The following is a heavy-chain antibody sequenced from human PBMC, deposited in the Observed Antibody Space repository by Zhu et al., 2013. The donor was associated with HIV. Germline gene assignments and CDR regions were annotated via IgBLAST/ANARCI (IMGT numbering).Heavy chain of an antibody. D-gene: IGHD4-17*01. J-gene: IGHJ5*02. CDR1: GATFINYD. CDR3: TRGRRPTTVTSFSFRSAPNWFDP. Sequence: QVQLVQSGAEVKKPGSSVRVSCKASGATFINYDLNWVRQAPGRGLEWMGVIITILDKANYAQKFQGRVTITADKSTNTTYMELNSLTSDDTAVYYCTRGRRPTTVTSFSFRSAPNWFDPLGPREPWSPSPQ. CDR2: IITILDKA. V-gene: IGHV1-69*06.